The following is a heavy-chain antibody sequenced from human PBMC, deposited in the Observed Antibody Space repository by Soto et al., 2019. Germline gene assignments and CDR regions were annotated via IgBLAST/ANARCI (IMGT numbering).Heavy chain of an antibody. CDR2: IYYSGTT. CDR3: ARALIQLWPHYYYGMDV. D-gene: IGHD5-18*01. J-gene: IGHJ6*02. CDR1: GGSISSGDHY. Sequence: TLSLTCTVSGGSISSGDHYWSWIRQPPGKGLEWIGYIYYSGTTYYNPSLKSRVTISVDTSENQFSLKVNSVTAADTAVYYCARALIQLWPHYYYGMDVWGQGTTVTVSS. V-gene: IGHV4-30-4*01.